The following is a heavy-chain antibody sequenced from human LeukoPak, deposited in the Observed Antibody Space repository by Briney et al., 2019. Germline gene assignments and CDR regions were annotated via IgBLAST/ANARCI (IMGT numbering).Heavy chain of an antibody. D-gene: IGHD2-15*01. V-gene: IGHV4-34*01. CDR1: GGSFSGYY. CDR3: ARDRYCSGGSCYLGWFDP. Sequence: SETLSLTCAVYGGSFSGYYWSWIRQPPGKGLEWIGEINHSGSTNYNPSLKSRVTISVDASKNLFALKLSSVTAADTAVYYCARDRYCSGGSCYLGWFDPWGQGTMVTVSS. CDR2: INHSGST. J-gene: IGHJ5*02.